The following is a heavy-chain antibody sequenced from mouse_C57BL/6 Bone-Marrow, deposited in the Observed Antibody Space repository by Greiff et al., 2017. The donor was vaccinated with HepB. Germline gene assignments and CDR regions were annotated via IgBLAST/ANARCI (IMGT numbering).Heavy chain of an antibody. J-gene: IGHJ4*01. V-gene: IGHV5-12*01. CDR1: GFTFSDYY. Sequence: EVNLVESGGGLVQPGGSLKLSCAASGFTFSDYYMYWVRQTPEKRLEWVAYISNGGGSTYYPDTVKGRFTISRDNAKNTLYLQMSRLKSEDTAMYYCARQYSSSSLYYAMDYWGQGTSVTVSS. CDR3: ARQYSSSSLYYAMDY. CDR2: ISNGGGST. D-gene: IGHD1-1*01.